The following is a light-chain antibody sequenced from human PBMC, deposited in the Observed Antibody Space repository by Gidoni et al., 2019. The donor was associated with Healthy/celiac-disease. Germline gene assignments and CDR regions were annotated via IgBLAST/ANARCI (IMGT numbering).Light chain of an antibody. CDR3: SSYTSSSTQV. J-gene: IGLJ1*01. Sequence: GSPGQSITISCTGTSSDVGGYNYLSWYQQHPGKAPKVMIYDFSNRPSGVSTRFSGSKSGNTASLTISGLQAEDESDYYCSSYTSSSTQVFGTGTKVTVL. CDR2: DFS. CDR1: SSDVGGYNY. V-gene: IGLV2-14*04.